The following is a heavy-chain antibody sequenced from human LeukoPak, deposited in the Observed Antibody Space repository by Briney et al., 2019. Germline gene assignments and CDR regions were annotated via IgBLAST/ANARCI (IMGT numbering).Heavy chain of an antibody. CDR3: ATNSQSSVYYF. J-gene: IGHJ4*02. Sequence: SETLSLNCGVHGASFSLYHWSWIRQSPGKGLEWLGEVNRWGRTNYNPSLESRVTISVDTSKNQFSLNLRSLTAADTVVYYCATNSQSSVYYFWSQGALVTVSS. CDR2: VNRWGRT. CDR1: GASFSLYH. D-gene: IGHD6-25*01. V-gene: IGHV4-34*01.